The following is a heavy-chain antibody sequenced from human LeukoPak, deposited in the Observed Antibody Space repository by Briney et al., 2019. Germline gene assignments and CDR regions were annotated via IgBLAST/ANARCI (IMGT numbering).Heavy chain of an antibody. CDR2: IYTSGST. J-gene: IGHJ4*02. Sequence: PSETLSLTCTVSGGSISSYYWSWIRQPARKGLEWIGRIYTSGSTNYNPSLKSRVTMSVDTSKNQFSLKLSSVTAADTAVYYCARGAPRGAAGTLEWMGWGQGTLVTVSS. CDR1: GGSISSYY. V-gene: IGHV4-4*07. D-gene: IGHD6-13*01. CDR3: ARGAPRGAAGTLEWMG.